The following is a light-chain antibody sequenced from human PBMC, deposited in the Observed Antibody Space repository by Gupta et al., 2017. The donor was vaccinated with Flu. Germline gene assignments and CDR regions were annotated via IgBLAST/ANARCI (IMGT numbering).Light chain of an antibody. CDR2: GVS. J-gene: IGKJ4*01. CDR3: QQEGRSPLT. Sequence: GTLSLSPGKRATLSCRASQSVHRNSLAWYQQKPGQAPRLLIYGVSSRAPGFTDRFSGSGSGTDFTLTISRLEPEDFAVYYCQQEGRSPLTFGGGTKVEIK. V-gene: IGKV3-20*01. CDR1: QSVHRNS.